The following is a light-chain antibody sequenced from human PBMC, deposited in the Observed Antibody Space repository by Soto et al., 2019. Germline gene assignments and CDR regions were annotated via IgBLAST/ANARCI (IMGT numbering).Light chain of an antibody. V-gene: IGLV1-40*01. Sequence: QSVLTQPPSVSGAPGQRVTISCTGSSYNIGAGYDVHWYQQLPGTAPKLLIYVNSNRPSGVPDRCSGSKSGTSASLAITGLQAEDEADYYCQSYDSSLSAVVFGGGTKLTVL. CDR1: SYNIGAGYD. J-gene: IGLJ2*01. CDR2: VNS. CDR3: QSYDSSLSAVV.